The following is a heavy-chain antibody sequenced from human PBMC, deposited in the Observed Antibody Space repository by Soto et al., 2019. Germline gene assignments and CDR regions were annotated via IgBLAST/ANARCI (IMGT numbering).Heavy chain of an antibody. J-gene: IGHJ4*02. D-gene: IGHD7-27*01. CDR2: IGSGGAT. CDR3: ARVRPNWGSAY. V-gene: IGHV3-23*01. Sequence: GGSLRLSCAASGFTFSNNAMNWVRQAPGKGLEWVSAIGSGGATISADSVKGRFTISRDNSKNTVSLQMKSLRAEDTAIYYCARVRPNWGSAYWGQGIPVTVSS. CDR1: GFTFSNNA.